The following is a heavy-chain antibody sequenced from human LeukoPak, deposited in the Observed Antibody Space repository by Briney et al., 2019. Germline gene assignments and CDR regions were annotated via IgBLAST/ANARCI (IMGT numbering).Heavy chain of an antibody. D-gene: IGHD7-27*01. Sequence: KPSETLSLTCTVSGGSIRSYFWSWIRQPPGKGLEFIGYIYYSGSTYYNPSLKSRVTMSVDTSRNRFSLRLSSVTAADTAVYYCARERRLGKSFDSWGQGTLITVSS. J-gene: IGHJ4*02. V-gene: IGHV4-59*01. CDR3: ARERRLGKSFDS. CDR2: IYYSGST. CDR1: GGSIRSYF.